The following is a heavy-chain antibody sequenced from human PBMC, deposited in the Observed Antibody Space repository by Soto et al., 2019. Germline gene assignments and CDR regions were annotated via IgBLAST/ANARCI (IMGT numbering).Heavy chain of an antibody. V-gene: IGHV3-30*18. Sequence: GGSLRLSCAASGFTFSSYGMHWVRQAPGKGLEWVAVISYDGSNKYYADSVKGRFTISRDNSKNTLYLQMNSLRAEDTAVYYCANLGYCSGGSCYYYYSMDVWGQGTTVTVSS. CDR3: ANLGYCSGGSCYYYYSMDV. CDR2: ISYDGSNK. CDR1: GFTFSSYG. D-gene: IGHD2-15*01. J-gene: IGHJ6*02.